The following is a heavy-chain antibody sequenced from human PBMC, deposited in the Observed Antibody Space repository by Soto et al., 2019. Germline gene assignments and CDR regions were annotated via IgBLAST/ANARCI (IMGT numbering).Heavy chain of an antibody. CDR2: ISYDGSNK. J-gene: IGHJ4*02. V-gene: IGHV3-30*18. CDR3: AKDIVATRLMVADTLLLPVDY. CDR1: GFTFSSYG. D-gene: IGHD5-12*01. Sequence: PGGSLRLSCAASGFTFSSYGMHWVRQAPGKGLEWVAVISYDGSNKYYADSVKGRFTISRDNSKNTLYLQMNSLRAEDTAVYYCAKDIVATRLMVADTLLLPVDYWGQGTLVTVSS.